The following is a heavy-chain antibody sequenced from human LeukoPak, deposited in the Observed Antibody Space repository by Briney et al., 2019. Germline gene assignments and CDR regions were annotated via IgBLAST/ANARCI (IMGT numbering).Heavy chain of an antibody. CDR2: ISSSSSYI. Sequence: GGSLRLSCAASGFTFSSYEMNWVRQAPGRGLEWVSSISSSSSYIYYADSVKGRFTISRDNAKNSLYLQMNSLRAEDTAVYYCARGGYAWYFDLWGRGTLVTVSS. J-gene: IGHJ2*01. CDR3: ARGGYAWYFDL. D-gene: IGHD5-12*01. CDR1: GFTFSSYE. V-gene: IGHV3-21*01.